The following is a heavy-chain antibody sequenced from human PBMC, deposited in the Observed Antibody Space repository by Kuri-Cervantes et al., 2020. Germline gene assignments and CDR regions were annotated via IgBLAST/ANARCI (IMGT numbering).Heavy chain of an antibody. J-gene: IGHJ4*02. CDR2: IYYSGST. Sequence: SETLSLTCAVSGGSISSYYWSWIRQPPGKGLEYIGYIYYSGSTNYNPSLKSRVTISTDTSKNQFSLKLSSATAADTAVYYCARLGRAFDYWGQGTLVTVSS. CDR1: GGSISSYY. CDR3: ARLGRAFDY. D-gene: IGHD5-24*01. V-gene: IGHV4-59*01.